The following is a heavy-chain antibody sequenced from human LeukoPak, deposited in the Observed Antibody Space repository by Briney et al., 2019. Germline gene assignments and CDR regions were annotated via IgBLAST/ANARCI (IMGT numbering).Heavy chain of an antibody. Sequence: ASVKVSCKASGYTFTSYGISWVRQAPGQGLEWVGWISTYNGNTFYAQKFEGRVSMTTDTSTNTVYMDLRSLRSDDTAVYYCARDLEHCRNIICPNPAYWGQGTLVTVSS. CDR3: ARDLEHCRNIICPNPAY. J-gene: IGHJ4*02. CDR2: ISTYNGNT. D-gene: IGHD2/OR15-2a*01. V-gene: IGHV1-18*01. CDR1: GYTFTSYG.